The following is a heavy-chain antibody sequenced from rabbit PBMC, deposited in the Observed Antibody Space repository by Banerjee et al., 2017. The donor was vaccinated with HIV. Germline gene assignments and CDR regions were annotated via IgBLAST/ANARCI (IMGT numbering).Heavy chain of an antibody. J-gene: IGHJ4*01. CDR2: IYAGSSGNT. CDR3: ASGAYSGYGWGL. CDR1: GFSFSSSYW. V-gene: IGHV1S45*01. D-gene: IGHD1-1*01. Sequence: QEQLEESGGDLVKPEGSLTLTCTASGFSFSSSYWICWVRQAPGKGLEWIGCIYAGSSGNTWYASWAKGRFTISKTSSTTVTLQMTSLTAADTATYFCASGAYSGYGWGLWGPGTLVTVS.